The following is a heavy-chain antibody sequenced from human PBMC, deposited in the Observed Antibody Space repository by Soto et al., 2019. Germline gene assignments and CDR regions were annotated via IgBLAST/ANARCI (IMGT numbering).Heavy chain of an antibody. V-gene: IGHV4-59*12. J-gene: IGHJ4*02. D-gene: IGHD2-2*01. CDR2: IYYSGST. CDR3: ATRNPYCSSSSCYASPFDY. Sequence: SETLSLTCTVSGGSISSYYWSWIRQPPGKGLEWIGYIYYSGSTNYNPSLKSRVTISVDTSKNQFSLNLSSVTAADTAVYYCATRNPYCSSSSCYASPFDYWGQGTLITVSS. CDR1: GGSISSYY.